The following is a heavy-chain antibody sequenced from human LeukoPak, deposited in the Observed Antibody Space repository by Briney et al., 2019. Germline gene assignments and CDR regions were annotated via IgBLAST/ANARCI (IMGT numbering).Heavy chain of an antibody. V-gene: IGHV3-21*01. CDR3: AREAAVAGPPSC. J-gene: IGHJ4*02. Sequence: GGSLRLSCAASGFTFSSYSMNWVRQAPGKGLEWVSSISSSSSYIYYADSVKGRFTISRDNAKNSLYLQMNSLRAEDTAVYYCAREAAVAGPPSCWGQGTLVTVSS. CDR1: GFTFSSYS. CDR2: ISSSSSYI. D-gene: IGHD6-19*01.